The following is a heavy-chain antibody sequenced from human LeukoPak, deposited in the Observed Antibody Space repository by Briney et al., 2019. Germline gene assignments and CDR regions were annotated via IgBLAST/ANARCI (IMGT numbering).Heavy chain of an antibody. CDR1: VYTFTVYY. Sequence: SVKVFCKSSVYTFTVYYMHWVRQAPGQGLEWMGGIIPICCTANYAQKFQGRVTITADESTSTAYMELSSLRSEDTAVYYCARAYVDTATWHGISSGGVWWFDPWGQGTLVTVSS. V-gene: IGHV1-69*13. CDR3: ARAYVDTATWHGISSGGVWWFDP. CDR2: IIPICCTA. D-gene: IGHD5-18*01. J-gene: IGHJ5*02.